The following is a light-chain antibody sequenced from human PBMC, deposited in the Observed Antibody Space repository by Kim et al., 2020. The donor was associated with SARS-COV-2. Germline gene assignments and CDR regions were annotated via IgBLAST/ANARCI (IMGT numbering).Light chain of an antibody. Sequence: SASVGDRVTITCRASQGIRRDLAWYQQKPGKAPKLLIFAASDLHSGVPSRFSGSASGTEFTLTITNLQPEDFATYYCLQDYNYPYTFGQGTKLEI. CDR3: LQDYNYPYT. CDR2: AAS. V-gene: IGKV1-6*01. CDR1: QGIRRD. J-gene: IGKJ2*01.